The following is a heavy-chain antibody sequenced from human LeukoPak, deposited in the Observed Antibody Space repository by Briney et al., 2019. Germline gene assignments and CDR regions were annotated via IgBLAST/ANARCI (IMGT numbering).Heavy chain of an antibody. CDR2: ISYDGSNK. CDR3: AKSSRPLRYFDWLLLS. V-gene: IGHV3-30*18. Sequence: GGSLRLSCAASGFTFSSYGMHWVRQAPGKGLEWVAVISYDGSNKYYADSVKGRFTISRDNSKNTLYLQMNSLRAEDTAVYYCAKSSRPLRYFDWLLLSWGQGTLVTVS. J-gene: IGHJ4*02. CDR1: GFTFSSYG. D-gene: IGHD3-9*01.